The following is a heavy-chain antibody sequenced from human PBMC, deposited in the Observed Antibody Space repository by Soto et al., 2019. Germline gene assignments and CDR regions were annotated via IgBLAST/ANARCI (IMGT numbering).Heavy chain of an antibody. V-gene: IGHV4-59*08. D-gene: IGHD2-15*01. Sequence: QVQLQESGPGLVKPSETLSLTCTVSGGSISSYYWSWIRQPPGKGLEWIGYIYYSGSTNYNPSLTSRVTISVDTSKNQFSLKLSSVTAADTAVYSCARHGLAYCSGGSCYYYYYYGMDVWGQGTTVTVSS. CDR3: ARHGLAYCSGGSCYYYYYYGMDV. CDR2: IYYSGST. CDR1: GGSISSYY. J-gene: IGHJ6*02.